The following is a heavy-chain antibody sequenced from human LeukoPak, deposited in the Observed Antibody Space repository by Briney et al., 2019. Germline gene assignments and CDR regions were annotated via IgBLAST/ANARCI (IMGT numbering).Heavy chain of an antibody. J-gene: IGHJ1*01. CDR2: MNPNSGNT. V-gene: IGHV1-8*01. Sequence: GASVKVSCKASGYTFTSYDINWVRQATGQGLEWMGWMNPNSGNTGYAQKFQGRVTMTRNTSISTAYMELSSLRSEDTAVYYCARDRIPSGDSSGYYYVAEYFQHWGQGTLVTVSS. CDR1: GYTFTSYD. CDR3: ARDRIPSGDSSGYYYVAEYFQH. D-gene: IGHD3-22*01.